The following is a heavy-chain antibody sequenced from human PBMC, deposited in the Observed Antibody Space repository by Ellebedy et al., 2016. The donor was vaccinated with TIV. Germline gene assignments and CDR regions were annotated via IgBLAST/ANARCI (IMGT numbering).Heavy chain of an antibody. Sequence: GESLKISCAASGFTFSSYAMRWVRQAPGKGLEWVSTISNTGSRTYYADSVEGRFIISRDNSKKTLYLQMNSLRAEDTAVYYCARTRGYNYGYSDYWGQGTLVTVSS. CDR1: GFTFSSYA. J-gene: IGHJ4*02. CDR3: ARTRGYNYGYSDY. CDR2: ISNTGSRT. D-gene: IGHD5-18*01. V-gene: IGHV3-23*01.